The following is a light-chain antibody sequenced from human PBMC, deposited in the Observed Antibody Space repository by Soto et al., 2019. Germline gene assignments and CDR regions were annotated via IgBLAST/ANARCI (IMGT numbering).Light chain of an antibody. J-gene: IGKJ3*01. CDR3: QQFATSPFT. CDR2: GAS. CDR1: QSVASSF. V-gene: IGKV3-20*01. Sequence: EIVLTQSPGTLSLSPGERATLSCRASQSVASSFLAWYQQKPGQAPRLLIYGASSRATGIPDRFSGSGSGTDFTLTITRLEPEDFAAYYCQQFATSPFTFGPGTTVDVK.